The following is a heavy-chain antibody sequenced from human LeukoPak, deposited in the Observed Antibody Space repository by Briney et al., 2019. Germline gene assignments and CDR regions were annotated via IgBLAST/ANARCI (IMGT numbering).Heavy chain of an antibody. J-gene: IGHJ4*02. CDR2: IYYSGST. Sequence: GSLRLSCAASGFTFSSYAMSWVRQPPGKGLEWIGYIYYSGSTNYNPSLKSRVTISVDTSKNQFSLKLSSVTAADTAVYYCARHDDYGDSYFDYWGQGTLVTVSS. CDR3: ARHDDYGDSYFDY. CDR1: GFTFSSYA. D-gene: IGHD4-17*01. V-gene: IGHV4-59*08.